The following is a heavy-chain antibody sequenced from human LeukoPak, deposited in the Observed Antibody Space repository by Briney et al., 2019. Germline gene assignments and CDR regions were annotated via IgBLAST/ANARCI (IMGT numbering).Heavy chain of an antibody. CDR3: ARERAQYSVAADY. D-gene: IGHD2-15*01. Sequence: ASVKVSCKASGYTFTSYGISWVRQAPGQGLEWVGWISAYNGNTNYAQKLQGRVTMTTDTSTSTAYMELRSMRSDGTAVYYCARERAQYSVAADYWGQGTLVTVSS. CDR1: GYTFTSYG. J-gene: IGHJ4*02. V-gene: IGHV1-18*01. CDR2: ISAYNGNT.